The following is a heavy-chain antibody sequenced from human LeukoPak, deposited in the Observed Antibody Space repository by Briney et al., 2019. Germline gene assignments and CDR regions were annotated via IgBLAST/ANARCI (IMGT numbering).Heavy chain of an antibody. CDR3: AKARQQLVPFDY. J-gene: IGHJ4*02. V-gene: IGHV3-23*01. CDR1: GFTLSSYG. Sequence: GGSLRLSWAASGFTLSSYGMSWVRQAPGKGLEGVSGISGSGGSTYYADSVKGRFTISRDSSKNTLYLQMNSLRAEDTAVYYCAKARQQLVPFDYWGQGTLVTVPS. D-gene: IGHD6-13*01. CDR2: ISGSGGST.